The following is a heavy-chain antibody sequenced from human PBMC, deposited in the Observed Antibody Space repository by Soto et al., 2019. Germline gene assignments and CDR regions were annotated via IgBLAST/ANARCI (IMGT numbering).Heavy chain of an antibody. CDR2: ISSSSSTI. Sequence: GGSLRLSCAASGFNFSSYSMNWVRQAPGKGLEWVSYISSSSSTIYYADSVKGRFTISRDNAKNSLYLQMNSLRDEDTAVYYCARDRYDSSGYEAPFDYWGQGTLVTVSS. J-gene: IGHJ4*02. D-gene: IGHD3-22*01. CDR1: GFNFSSYS. V-gene: IGHV3-48*02. CDR3: ARDRYDSSGYEAPFDY.